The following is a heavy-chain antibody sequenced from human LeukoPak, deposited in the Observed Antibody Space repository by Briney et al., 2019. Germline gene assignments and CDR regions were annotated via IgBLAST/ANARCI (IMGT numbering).Heavy chain of an antibody. V-gene: IGHV3-21*01. Sequence: PGGSLRLSCAASGFTFSSYSMNWVRQAPGKGLEWVSSISSSSSYIYYADSVKGRFTISRDNAKNSLYLQMNSLRAEDTAVYYCAGVLAAAGTWFFDYWGQGTLVTVSS. CDR3: AGVLAAAGTWFFDY. D-gene: IGHD6-13*01. CDR2: ISSSSSYI. J-gene: IGHJ4*02. CDR1: GFTFSSYS.